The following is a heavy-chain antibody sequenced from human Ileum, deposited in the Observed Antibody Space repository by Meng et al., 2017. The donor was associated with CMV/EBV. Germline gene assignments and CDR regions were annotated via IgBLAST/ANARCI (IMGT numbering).Heavy chain of an antibody. CDR1: GYTFTGYY. J-gene: IGHJ5*02. Sequence: ASVKVSCKASGYTFTGYYMHWVRQAPGQGLEWMGWINPNSGGTNYAQKFQGRVTMTRDTSISTAYMELSRLRSDDTAVYYCARRRCSSTSCYEGRFDPWGQGNRVTGSS. D-gene: IGHD2-2*01. V-gene: IGHV1-2*02. CDR3: ARRRCSSTSCYEGRFDP. CDR2: INPNSGGT.